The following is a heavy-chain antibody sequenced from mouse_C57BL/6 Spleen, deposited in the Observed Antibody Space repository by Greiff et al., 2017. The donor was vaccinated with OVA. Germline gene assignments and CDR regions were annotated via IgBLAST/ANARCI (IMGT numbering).Heavy chain of an antibody. Sequence: DVKLVESGGGLVKPGGSLKLSCAASGFTFSSYAMSWVRQTPEKRLEWVATISDGGSYTYYPDNVKGRFTISRDNAKNNLYLQMSHLKSEDTAMYYCARDEITTAGGFAYWGQGTLVTVSA. CDR3: ARDEITTAGGFAY. D-gene: IGHD1-2*01. V-gene: IGHV5-4*01. CDR2: ISDGGSYT. J-gene: IGHJ3*01. CDR1: GFTFSSYA.